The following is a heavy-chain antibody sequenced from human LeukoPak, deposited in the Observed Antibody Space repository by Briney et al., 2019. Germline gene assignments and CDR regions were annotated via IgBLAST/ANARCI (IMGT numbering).Heavy chain of an antibody. Sequence: GGSLRLSCAASGFTFSSYAMSWVRQAPGKRLEWVANIKQDGSEKYYVDSVKGRFTISRDNAKNSLYLQMNSLRAEDTAVYYCAREGPTNGFDYWGQGTLVTVSS. V-gene: IGHV3-7*01. CDR2: IKQDGSEK. J-gene: IGHJ4*02. CDR1: GFTFSSYA. CDR3: AREGPTNGFDY. D-gene: IGHD2-8*01.